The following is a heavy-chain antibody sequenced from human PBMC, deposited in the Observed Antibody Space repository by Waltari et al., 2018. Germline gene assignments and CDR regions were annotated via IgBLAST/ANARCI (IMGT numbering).Heavy chain of an antibody. CDR2: ISYDGSNK. Sequence: QVQLVESGGGVVQPGRSLRLSCAASGFTFSSYAMHWVRQAPGKGLEWVAVISYDGSNKYYADSVKGRFTISRDNSKNTLYLRMNSLRAEDTAVYYCARGRGRDGYNLDYYYYMDVWGKGTTVTVSS. J-gene: IGHJ6*03. V-gene: IGHV3-30*14. D-gene: IGHD5-12*01. CDR1: GFTFSSYA. CDR3: ARGRGRDGYNLDYYYYMDV.